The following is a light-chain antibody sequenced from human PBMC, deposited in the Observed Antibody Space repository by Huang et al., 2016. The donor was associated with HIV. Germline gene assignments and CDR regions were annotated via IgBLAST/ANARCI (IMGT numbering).Light chain of an antibody. CDR3: QQYNNWPDFT. CDR1: QSVSSN. J-gene: IGKJ3*01. CDR2: DAS. Sequence: EIVMTQSPATLSVSPGERATLSCRASQSVSSNLAWYQQKPGQAPRLLIYDASTRATGIPARFSGSGSGTEFTLTISSLQSEEFATYYCQQYNNWPDFTFGPGTKVDIK. V-gene: IGKV3-15*01.